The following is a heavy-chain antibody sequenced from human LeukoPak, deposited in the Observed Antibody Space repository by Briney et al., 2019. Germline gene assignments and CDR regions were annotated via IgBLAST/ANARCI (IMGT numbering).Heavy chain of an antibody. CDR3: ARSRLYDFWSSYPYY. CDR1: GGSFSGYY. J-gene: IGHJ4*02. V-gene: IGHV4-34*01. CDR2: INHRGSS. D-gene: IGHD3-3*01. Sequence: SETLSLTCAVNGGSFSGYYWTWIRQPPGKGLEWIGQINHRGSSNYNPSLKSRVTISVDTSKNHFSLNQSSVTAADTAVYFCARSRLYDFWSSYPYYWGQGTLVTVSS.